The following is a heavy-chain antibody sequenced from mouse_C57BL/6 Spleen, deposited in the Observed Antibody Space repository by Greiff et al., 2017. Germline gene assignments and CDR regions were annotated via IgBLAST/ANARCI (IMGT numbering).Heavy chain of an antibody. CDR1: GYTFTSYW. D-gene: IGHD2-3*01. V-gene: IGHV1-64*01. CDR2: IHPNSGST. Sequence: QVQLQQSGAELVKPGASVKLSCKASGYTFTSYWMHWVKQRPGQGLEWIGMIHPNSGSTNYNEKFKSKATLTVDKSSSTAYMQLSSLTSEDSAVYYCAREDGSYFDYWGQGTTLTVSS. CDR3: AREDGSYFDY. J-gene: IGHJ2*01.